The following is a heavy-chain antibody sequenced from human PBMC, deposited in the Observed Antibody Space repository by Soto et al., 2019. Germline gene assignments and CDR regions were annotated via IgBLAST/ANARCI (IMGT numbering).Heavy chain of an antibody. J-gene: IGHJ5*02. CDR1: GGTFSNYG. CDR2: IIPIYATS. V-gene: IGHV1-69*01. CDR3: ARDRCSSSNNCYLVGYGNWFDP. Sequence: QVQLVQSGAEVKKPGSSVKVSCKASGGTFSNYGITWMRQAPGQGLEWMGGIIPIYATSNSAPKFQGRVTITADESTGTAYMELSGLRSEDTAVYYCARDRCSSSNNCYLVGYGNWFDPWGQGTLVTVSS. D-gene: IGHD2-2*01.